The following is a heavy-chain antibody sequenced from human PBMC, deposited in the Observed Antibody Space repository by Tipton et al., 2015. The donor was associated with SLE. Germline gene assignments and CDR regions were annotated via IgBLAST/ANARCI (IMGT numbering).Heavy chain of an antibody. CDR1: GGSFSGYY. J-gene: IGHJ3*02. CDR3: ARLIWFGELGAFDI. Sequence: TLSLTCAVYGGSFSGYYWSWIRQPPGKGLEWIGEINNSGSTNYNPSLKSRVTISVDTSKNQFSLKLSSVTAADTAVYYCARLIWFGELGAFDIWGQGTMVTVSS. V-gene: IGHV4-34*01. CDR2: INNSGST. D-gene: IGHD3-10*01.